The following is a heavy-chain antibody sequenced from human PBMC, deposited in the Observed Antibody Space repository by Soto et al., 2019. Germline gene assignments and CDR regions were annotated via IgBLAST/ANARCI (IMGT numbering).Heavy chain of an antibody. CDR1: GFSLSNPRMG. CDR2: IFANDEK. J-gene: IGHJ6*02. CDR3: ARIRPGYYYYGMDV. Sequence: QVTLKESGPVLVKPTETLTLTCTVSGFSLSNPRMGVSWIRQPPGKALEWLAHIFANDEKSYSTSLKSRLTISRDTSKSQVVLKMTDMDPVDTATYYCARIRPGYYYYGMDVWGQGITVTVSS. V-gene: IGHV2-26*01. D-gene: IGHD7-27*01.